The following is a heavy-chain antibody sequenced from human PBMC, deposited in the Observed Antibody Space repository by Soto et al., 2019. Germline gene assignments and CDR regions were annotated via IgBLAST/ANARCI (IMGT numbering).Heavy chain of an antibody. D-gene: IGHD4-4*01. Sequence: SQTLSLTCAISGDSVSSNSAAWNWIRQSPSRGLEWLGRTYYRSKWYNDYAVSVKSRITIDPDTSKNQFSLQLNSATPEDTAVYYCARGDYSNYVPYYYYGMDVWGQGTTVTVSS. V-gene: IGHV6-1*01. CDR2: TYYRSKWYN. CDR3: ARGDYSNYVPYYYYGMDV. CDR1: GDSVSSNSAA. J-gene: IGHJ6*02.